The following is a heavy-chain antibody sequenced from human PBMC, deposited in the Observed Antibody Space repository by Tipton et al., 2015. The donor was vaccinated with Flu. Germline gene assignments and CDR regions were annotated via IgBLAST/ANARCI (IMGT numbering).Heavy chain of an antibody. Sequence: MQLVQSGAEVKKPGESLKISCKASGYSFTNYWIGWVRQLPGKGLEWMGIIYPGDADTRYSPSFQGQVTISADKSISTAYLQWSSLKASDTAMYYCARPQGPSVVITDYWGQGTLITVSS. CDR1: GYSFTNYW. CDR3: ARPQGPSVVITDY. CDR2: IYPGDADT. D-gene: IGHD3-22*01. V-gene: IGHV5-51*01. J-gene: IGHJ4*02.